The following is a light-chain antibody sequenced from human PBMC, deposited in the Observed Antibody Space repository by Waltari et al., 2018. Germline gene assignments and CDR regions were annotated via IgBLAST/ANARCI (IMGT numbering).Light chain of an antibody. CDR2: WAS. Sequence: DIVMTQSPDSLAVSLGERATINCESSLLLLYDFDNKNYLPWYQQKPGQPPKLLIHWASPRESGVPARFSGSGSGTEFALTISSLQAEDVAVYYCQQYLRAPRTFGQGTALEIK. V-gene: IGKV4-1*01. CDR3: QQYLRAPRT. CDR1: LLLLYDFDNKNY. J-gene: IGKJ2*02.